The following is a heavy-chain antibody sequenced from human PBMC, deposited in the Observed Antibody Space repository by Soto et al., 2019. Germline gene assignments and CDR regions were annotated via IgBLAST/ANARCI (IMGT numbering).Heavy chain of an antibody. CDR2: INHSGST. CDR3: ANITMVRGVTVLGYGMDV. D-gene: IGHD3-10*01. CDR1: GGSFSGYY. V-gene: IGHV4-34*01. Sequence: PSETLSLTCAVYGGSFSGYYWSWIRQPPGKGLEWIGEINHSGSTNYNPSLKSRVTISVDTSKNQFSLKLSSVTAADTAVYYCANITMVRGVTVLGYGMDVWGQGTTVTVSS. J-gene: IGHJ6*02.